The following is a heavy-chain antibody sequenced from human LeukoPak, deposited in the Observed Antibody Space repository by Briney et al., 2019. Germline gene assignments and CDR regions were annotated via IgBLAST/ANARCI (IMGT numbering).Heavy chain of an antibody. V-gene: IGHV3-53*01. CDR1: GFTVSSNY. J-gene: IGHJ4*02. CDR3: ARQTTVTTFDY. D-gene: IGHD4-11*01. Sequence: GGSLRLSCAASGFTVSSNYMSWVRQAPGKGLEWVSVIYSGGSTYYADSVKGRFTISRDNSKNTLYLRMNSLRAEDTAVYYCARQTTVTTFDYWGQGTLVTVSS. CDR2: IYSGGST.